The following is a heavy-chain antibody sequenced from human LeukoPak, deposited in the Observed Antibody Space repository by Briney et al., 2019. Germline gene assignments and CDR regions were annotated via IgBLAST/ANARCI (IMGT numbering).Heavy chain of an antibody. J-gene: IGHJ4*02. CDR2: ISPGGTT. CDR3: TTENYDFWSAFGY. CDR1: GFTLNSDA. V-gene: IGHV3-23*01. D-gene: IGHD3-3*01. Sequence: SGKSLRLSCAASGFTLNSDAMSWVRQAPGKGLEWVSAISPGGTTYYADSVKGRFTISRDTSKNTLRLQMTSLRAEDTAIYYCTTENYDFWSAFGYWGLGTLVTVSS.